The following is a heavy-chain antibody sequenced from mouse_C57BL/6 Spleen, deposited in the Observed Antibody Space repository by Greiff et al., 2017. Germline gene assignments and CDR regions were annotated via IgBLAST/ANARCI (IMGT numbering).Heavy chain of an antibody. Sequence: QVQLKQPGAELVMPGASVKLSCKASGYTFTSYWMHWVKQMPGQGLEWIGEIDPSDSYTNYNQKFKGKSTLTVDKSSSTAYMQLSSLTSEDSAVYYCARLSHYYGSSYYYFDYWGQGTTLTVSS. J-gene: IGHJ2*01. CDR2: IDPSDSYT. D-gene: IGHD1-1*01. V-gene: IGHV1-69*01. CDR1: GYTFTSYW. CDR3: ARLSHYYGSSYYYFDY.